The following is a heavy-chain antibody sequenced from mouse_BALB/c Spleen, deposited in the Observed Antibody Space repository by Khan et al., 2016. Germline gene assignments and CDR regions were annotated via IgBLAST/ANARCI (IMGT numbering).Heavy chain of an antibody. CDR1: GFTFSDAW. V-gene: IGHV6-6*01. D-gene: IGHD2-14*01. CDR3: TRKVRDTDY. J-gene: IGHJ4*01. CDR2: IRRKANNHAT. Sequence: EVKLEESGGGLVQPGGSMKLSCAASGFTFSDAWMDWVRQSPEKGLEWVAEIRRKANNHATYYAESVKGRFTISRVVCKSSVYLQMNSLRAEDTGIYYCTRKVRDTDYWGQGTSVTVSS.